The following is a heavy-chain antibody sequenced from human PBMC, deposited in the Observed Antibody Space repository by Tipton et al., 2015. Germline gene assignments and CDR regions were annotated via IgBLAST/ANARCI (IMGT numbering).Heavy chain of an antibody. D-gene: IGHD3-22*01. V-gene: IGHV4-59*01. CDR3: ARDAWAGDSRGFYYTY. Sequence: TLSLTCTVSGGSIDSYYWSWIRQPPGMRLEWIGYIDFRGSTEYNPSVKSRVSISVDRSKNQFSLRLNSVTAADTAVYFCARDAWAGDSRGFYYTYWGQGTLVRVSS. J-gene: IGHJ4*02. CDR2: IDFRGST. CDR1: GGSIDSYY.